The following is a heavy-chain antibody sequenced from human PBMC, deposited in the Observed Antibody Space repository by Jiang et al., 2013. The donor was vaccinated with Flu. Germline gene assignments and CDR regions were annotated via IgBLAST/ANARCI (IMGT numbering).Heavy chain of an antibody. J-gene: IGHJ4*02. Sequence: SGAEVKKPGASVKVSCKASGSTISTYHMHWVRQAPGQGLEWMGIINPSAASTSYAQKFQGRVTMTRDTSTSTVYMELSSLRSEDTAVYYCHGIDAYGVDYWGQGTLVTVSS. CDR1: GSTISTYH. D-gene: IGHD3-16*01. CDR3: HGIDAYGVDY. V-gene: IGHV1-46*01. CDR2: INPSAAST.